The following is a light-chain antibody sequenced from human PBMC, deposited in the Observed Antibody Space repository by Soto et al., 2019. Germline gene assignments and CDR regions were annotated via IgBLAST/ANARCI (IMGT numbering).Light chain of an antibody. Sequence: QSALTQPASVSGSPGQSITISCAGTMRDVGAYNLVSWYQQHPGRAPQLIIYEVRNRPSGISFRFSGSKSGNTASLTISGLQAEDEADYYCSSFTSKSSLIFGGGTKLTVL. CDR2: EVR. J-gene: IGLJ2*01. CDR1: MRDVGAYNL. V-gene: IGLV2-14*01. CDR3: SSFTSKSSLI.